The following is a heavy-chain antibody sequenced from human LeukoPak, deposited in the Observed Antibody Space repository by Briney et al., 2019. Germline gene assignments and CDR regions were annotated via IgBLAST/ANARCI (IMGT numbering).Heavy chain of an antibody. CDR2: ISGGGDSS. D-gene: IGHD2-21*02. V-gene: IGHV3-23*01. Sequence: GGSLRLSCAASLFTFSSYGMNWVRQAPGKGLEWVSSISGGGDSSYYADSVKGRFTISRDNSKNTLYLQMNSLRAEDTAVYYCAKDVEATIGYYFDYWGQGTLVTVSS. J-gene: IGHJ4*02. CDR3: AKDVEATIGYYFDY. CDR1: LFTFSSYG.